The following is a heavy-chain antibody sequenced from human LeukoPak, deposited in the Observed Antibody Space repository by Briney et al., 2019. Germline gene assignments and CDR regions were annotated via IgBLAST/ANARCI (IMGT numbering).Heavy chain of an antibody. J-gene: IGHJ1*01. D-gene: IGHD4-17*01. V-gene: IGHV4-59*01. CDR3: AGGSGDYGYFPR. CDR1: GGSISGYS. CDR2: IYYNGST. Sequence: SETLSLTCTVSGGSISGYSWSWIRQPPGKGLEWLASIYYNGSTNYNPSLKSRVTISLDTSKNHFSLKVTSVTAADTAVYYCAGGSGDYGYFPRWGQGTLVAVSS.